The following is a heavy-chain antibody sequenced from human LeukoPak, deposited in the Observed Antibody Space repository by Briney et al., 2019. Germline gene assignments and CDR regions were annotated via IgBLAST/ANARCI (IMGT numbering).Heavy chain of an antibody. CDR2: IRSKAYGGTT. D-gene: IGHD3-22*01. V-gene: IGHV3-49*03. Sequence: GGSLRLSCTASGFTFGDYAMSWIRQAPGKGLEWVGFIRSKAYGGTTEYAASVKGRFTISRDDSESIAYLQMNSLKTEDTAVYYCTRVPYYYDSSGYTFDYWGQGTLVTVSS. J-gene: IGHJ4*02. CDR1: GFTFGDYA. CDR3: TRVPYYYDSSGYTFDY.